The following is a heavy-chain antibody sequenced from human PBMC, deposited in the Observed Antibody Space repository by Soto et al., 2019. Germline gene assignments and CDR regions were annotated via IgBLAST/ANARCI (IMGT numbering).Heavy chain of an antibody. CDR1: GFTFSSYS. V-gene: IGHV3-48*02. J-gene: IGHJ4*02. Sequence: GGSLRLSCAASGFTFSSYSMNWVRQAPGKGLEWVSYISSSSSTIYYADSVKGRFTISRDNAKNSLYLQMNSLRDEDTAVYYCARYGIDLYSGYDTNPDYWGQGTLVTVSS. D-gene: IGHD5-12*01. CDR3: ARYGIDLYSGYDTNPDY. CDR2: ISSSSSTI.